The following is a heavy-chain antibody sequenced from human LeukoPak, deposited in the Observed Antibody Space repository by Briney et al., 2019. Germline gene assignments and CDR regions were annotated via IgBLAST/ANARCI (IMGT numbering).Heavy chain of an antibody. CDR3: SALEWLSERVDY. CDR2: IYTSGST. J-gene: IGHJ4*02. CDR1: GGSISSGSDY. D-gene: IGHD3-3*01. Sequence: PSETLSLTCTVSGGSISSGSDYWSWIRQPAGKGLEWIGRIYTSGSTNYNPSLKSRVTISVDTSKNQFSLELSSVTAADTAVYYCSALEWLSERVDYWGQGTLVTVSS. V-gene: IGHV4-61*02.